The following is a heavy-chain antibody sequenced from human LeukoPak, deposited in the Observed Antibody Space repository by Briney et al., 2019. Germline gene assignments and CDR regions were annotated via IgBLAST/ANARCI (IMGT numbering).Heavy chain of an antibody. J-gene: IGHJ4*02. CDR2: IYYSGST. V-gene: IGHV4-30-4*01. CDR3: ARDPFRGESFDY. D-gene: IGHD3-10*01. Sequence: PSETLSLTCTVSGGSTSSGDYYWSWIRQPPGKGLEWIGYIYYSGSTYYNPSLKSRVTISVDTSKNQFSLKLSSVTAADTAVYYCARDPFRGESFDYWGQGTLVTVSS. CDR1: GGSTSSGDYY.